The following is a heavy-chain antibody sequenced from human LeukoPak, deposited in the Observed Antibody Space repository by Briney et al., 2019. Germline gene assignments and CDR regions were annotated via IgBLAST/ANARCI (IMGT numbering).Heavy chain of an antibody. Sequence: SEALSLTCTVSSGSISSSSYYWGWIRQPPGKGLEWIGSIYYSGSTYYNPSLKSRVTISVDTSKNQFSLKLSSVTAADTAVYYCARLAPSGRAFDIWGQGTMVTVSS. CDR2: IYYSGST. CDR3: ARLAPSGRAFDI. D-gene: IGHD1-26*01. J-gene: IGHJ3*02. V-gene: IGHV4-39*01. CDR1: SGSISSSSYY.